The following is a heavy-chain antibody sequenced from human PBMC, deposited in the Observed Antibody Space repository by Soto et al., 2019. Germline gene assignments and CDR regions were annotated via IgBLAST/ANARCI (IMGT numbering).Heavy chain of an antibody. J-gene: IGHJ4*02. D-gene: IGHD1-26*01. Sequence: QVQLQESGPGPVKPSQTLSLTCTVSGGSISSGGHYWTWIRQHPGKGLEWIGHIYYTGSTFYNPSLKRRVTISVDTSQNQFSMKLGSVTAADTAVYYCARSLNRELLPLSFDYWGQGTLVTVSS. CDR3: ARSLNRELLPLSFDY. CDR1: GGSISSGGHY. CDR2: IYYTGST. V-gene: IGHV4-31*03.